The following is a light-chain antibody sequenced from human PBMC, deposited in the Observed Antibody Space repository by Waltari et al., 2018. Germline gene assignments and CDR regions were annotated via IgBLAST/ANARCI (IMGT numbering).Light chain of an antibody. CDR3: QKYDGSPMWS. V-gene: IGKV3-20*01. J-gene: IGKJ1*01. CDR2: GAY. Sequence: ETVLTQSPATLSLSPGDSATLSCRASQSVPSRYLAWYHQRHGQAPRLLIYGAYTRASGIPDRFSGSGSGTDFSFTISRVEAEDFGVYYCQKYDGSPMWSFGLGTKVEVK. CDR1: QSVPSRY.